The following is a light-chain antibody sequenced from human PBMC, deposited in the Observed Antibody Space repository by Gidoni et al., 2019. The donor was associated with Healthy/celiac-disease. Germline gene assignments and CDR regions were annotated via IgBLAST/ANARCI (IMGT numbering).Light chain of an antibody. J-gene: IGKJ1*01. Sequence: EIVLTQSPGTLSLSPGERAPLSCSASQSVSSSYLAWSQQKPGQAPKLLIYGTSSRATGIPDRFSGSGSGTDFTLTISRLEPEDFAVYYCQQYGSSHETFGQGTKVEIK. CDR2: GTS. CDR1: QSVSSSY. V-gene: IGKV3-20*01. CDR3: QQYGSSHET.